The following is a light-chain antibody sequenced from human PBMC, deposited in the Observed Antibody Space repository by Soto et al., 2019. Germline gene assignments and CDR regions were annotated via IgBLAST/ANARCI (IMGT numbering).Light chain of an antibody. J-gene: IGKJ2*01. CDR1: QGISSY. CDR3: QQYYSYPPRYT. Sequence: AIRMTQSPSSFSASTGDRVTITCRASQGISSYLAWYQQKPGKAPKLLIYAASTLQSGVPSRLSGSGSGTDFTLTISCLQSEDFATYYCQQYYSYPPRYTFGQGTKLEI. V-gene: IGKV1-8*01. CDR2: AAS.